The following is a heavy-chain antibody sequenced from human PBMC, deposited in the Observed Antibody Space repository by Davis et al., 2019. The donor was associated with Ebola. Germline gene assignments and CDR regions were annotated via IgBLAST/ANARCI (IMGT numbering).Heavy chain of an antibody. Sequence: ASVKVSCKASGYTFTGYYMHWVRQAPGQGLEWMGRINPNSGGTNYAQRFQGRVTITTDTSANTVYLDLTSLRSEDTAVFYCARASFAYNSGWYADYWGPGSLVTVSS. CDR2: INPNSGGT. CDR1: GYTFTGYY. J-gene: IGHJ4*02. CDR3: ARASFAYNSGWYADY. V-gene: IGHV1-2*06. D-gene: IGHD6-19*01.